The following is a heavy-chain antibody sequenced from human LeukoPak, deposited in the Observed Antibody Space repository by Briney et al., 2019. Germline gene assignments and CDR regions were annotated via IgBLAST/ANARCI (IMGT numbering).Heavy chain of an antibody. CDR3: ARAGPHRGDVSLFRGG. CDR2: INPNSGGT. Sequence: GASVKVSCKASGYTFTGYYMHWVRQAPGQGLEWMGWINPNSGGTNYARKFQGRVTMTRDTSISTAYMELSRLRSDDTAVYYCARAGPHRGDVSLFRGGWGQGTLVTVSS. CDR1: GYTFTGYY. J-gene: IGHJ4*02. D-gene: IGHD3-10*01. V-gene: IGHV1-2*02.